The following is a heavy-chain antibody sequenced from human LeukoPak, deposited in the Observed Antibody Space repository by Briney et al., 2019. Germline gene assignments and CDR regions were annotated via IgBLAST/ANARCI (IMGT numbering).Heavy chain of an antibody. CDR3: ARVRYCTSTSCYGPEDDAFDI. V-gene: IGHV1-18*01. J-gene: IGHJ3*02. D-gene: IGHD2-2*01. CDR1: GYGFTRYG. Sequence: ASVKVSCKASGYGFTRYGISWVRQAPGQGLEWMAWISAYSGNTNYAQKFQGRVTMTTDTSSSIAYMEMRSLSYEDTALYYCARVRYCTSTSCYGPEDDAFDIWGQGTMVTVSS. CDR2: ISAYSGNT.